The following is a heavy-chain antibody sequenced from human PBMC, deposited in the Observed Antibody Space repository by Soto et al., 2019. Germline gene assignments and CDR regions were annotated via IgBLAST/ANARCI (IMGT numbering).Heavy chain of an antibody. Sequence: SETLSLTCTVSGGSISSYYWSWIRQPPGKGLEWIGYIYYSGSTNYNPSLKSRVTISVDTSKNQFSLKLSSVTAADTAVYYCARALGYYDSSGYWEANWFDPWGQGTLVTVSS. V-gene: IGHV4-59*01. CDR3: ARALGYYDSSGYWEANWFDP. CDR1: GGSISSYY. CDR2: IYYSGST. J-gene: IGHJ5*02. D-gene: IGHD3-22*01.